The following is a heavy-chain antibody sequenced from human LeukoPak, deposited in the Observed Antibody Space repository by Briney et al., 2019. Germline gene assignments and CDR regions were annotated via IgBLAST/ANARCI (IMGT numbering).Heavy chain of an antibody. CDR3: ATDGAGFDT. V-gene: IGHV3-11*01. CDR2: INIGGTNT. J-gene: IGHJ5*02. CDR1: GFTFNDYY. Sequence: GGSLRLSCAASGFTFNDYYMSWIRQAPGKGLEWLSYINIGGTNTHYADSVKGRFTISRDNAKKSLYFEMNNLRAEDTAVYYCATDGAGFDTWGQGVLVTVSS.